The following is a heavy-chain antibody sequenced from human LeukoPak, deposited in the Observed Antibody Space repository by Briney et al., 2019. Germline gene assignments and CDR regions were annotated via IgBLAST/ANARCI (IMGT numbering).Heavy chain of an antibody. CDR1: GYTFTSYY. J-gene: IGHJ4*02. CDR2: INPSGGST. Sequence: ASVKVSCKASGYTFTSYYMHWVRQAPGQGLEWMGIINPSGGSTSYAQRFQGRVTMTRDTSMSTAYMELSSLKSDDTAVYYCARSQGHYGGSLDYWGQGTLVTVSS. V-gene: IGHV1-46*01. CDR3: ARSQGHYGGSLDY. D-gene: IGHD1-26*01.